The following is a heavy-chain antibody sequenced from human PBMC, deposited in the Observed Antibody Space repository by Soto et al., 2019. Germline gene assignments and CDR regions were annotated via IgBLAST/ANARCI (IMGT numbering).Heavy chain of an antibody. D-gene: IGHD6-19*01. J-gene: IGHJ4*02. Sequence: QVQMVESGGSVVQPGRSLRLSSAASVFIFSSYAMHWVRQAPGKGLEWVAVISYDGSNEDYADSVKRRFTLSRDNSKNTLYRQMNCLRVEDTAVYYCVRDPQCLVTGPDYWGQGTLVPVSS. CDR1: VFIFSSYA. V-gene: IGHV3-30*14. CDR2: ISYDGSNE. CDR3: VRDPQCLVTGPDY.